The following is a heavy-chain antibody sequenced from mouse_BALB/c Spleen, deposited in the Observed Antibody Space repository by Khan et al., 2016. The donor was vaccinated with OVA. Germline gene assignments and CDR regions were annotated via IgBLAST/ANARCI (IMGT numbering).Heavy chain of an antibody. CDR1: GYTFKNHG. J-gene: IGHJ4*01. CDR2: INTYTGEP. CDR3: ARPPFFSYVMVY. Sequence: QIQLVQSGPELKKPGETVKISCKASGYTFKNHGMNWVKQAPGKGLKWMGCINTYTGEPTYVEDFKGRFAFSLDTSASTAYLQINNLKNEDTATYFCARPPFFSYVMVYWGQGTSVTVSS. V-gene: IGHV9-3-1*01.